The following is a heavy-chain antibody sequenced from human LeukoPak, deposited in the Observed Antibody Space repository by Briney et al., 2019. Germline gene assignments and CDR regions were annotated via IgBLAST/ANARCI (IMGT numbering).Heavy chain of an antibody. J-gene: IGHJ3*02. CDR2: IYYSGST. V-gene: IGHV4-39*07. CDR3: ASWGYSSGWYFAFDI. Sequence: SETLSLTCTVSGGSISSSSYYWGWIRQPPGKGLEWIGSIYYSGSTYYNPSLKSRVTISVDTSKNQFSLKLSSVTAADTAVYYCASWGYSSGWYFAFDIWGQGTMVTVSS. D-gene: IGHD6-19*01. CDR1: GGSISSSSYY.